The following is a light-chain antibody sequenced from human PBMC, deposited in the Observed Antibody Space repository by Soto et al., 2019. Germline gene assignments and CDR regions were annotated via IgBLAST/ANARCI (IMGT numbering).Light chain of an antibody. V-gene: IGKV1-39*01. CDR1: QGISTY. CDR2: AAS. CDR3: QQGFTNPWT. Sequence: DIQMTQSPPSLSASVGDRLTITCRASQGISTYLNWYRQKQGKAPELLIYAASSLQSGVPSRFSGSGSATDLTITIGSLKHEDSATYYCQQGFTNPWTFGQGTQVDIK. J-gene: IGKJ1*01.